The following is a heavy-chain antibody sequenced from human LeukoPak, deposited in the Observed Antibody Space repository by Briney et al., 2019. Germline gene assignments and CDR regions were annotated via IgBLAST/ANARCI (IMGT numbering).Heavy chain of an antibody. J-gene: IGHJ6*02. Sequence: SSETLSLTCTVSGGSISSGSYYWSWIRQPAGKELEWIVRIYTSGSTNYNPSLKSRVTMSVDTSKNQFSLKLSSVTAADTAVYYCARDKGYCSSTSCHSYYYYGMDVWGQGTTVTVSS. V-gene: IGHV4-61*02. CDR3: ARDKGYCSSTSCHSYYYYGMDV. CDR1: GGSISSGSYY. D-gene: IGHD2-2*02. CDR2: IYTSGST.